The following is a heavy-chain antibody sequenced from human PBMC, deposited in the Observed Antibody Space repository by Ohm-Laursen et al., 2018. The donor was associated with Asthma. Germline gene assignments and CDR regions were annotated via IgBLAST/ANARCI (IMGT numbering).Heavy chain of an antibody. V-gene: IGHV3-48*01. CDR3: ARDPYYDILTGYYMGRAQYGMDV. J-gene: IGHJ6*02. Sequence: GSLRLSCSAPGFTFSSYSMNWVRQAPGKGLEWVSYISSSSSTIYYADSVKGRFTISRDNAKNSLYLQMNSLRAEDTAVYYCARDPYYDILTGYYMGRAQYGMDVWGQGTTVTVSS. CDR2: ISSSSSTI. CDR1: GFTFSSYS. D-gene: IGHD3-9*01.